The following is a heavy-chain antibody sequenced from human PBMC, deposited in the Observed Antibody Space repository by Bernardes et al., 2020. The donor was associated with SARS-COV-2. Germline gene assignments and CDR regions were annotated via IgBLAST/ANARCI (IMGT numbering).Heavy chain of an antibody. J-gene: IGHJ4*02. D-gene: IGHD1-26*01. V-gene: IGHV3-11*01. CDR3: AKGGGSYYPSEKDY. Sequence: GGSLRLSCAASGFIFSDYYMTWVRQAPGKGLEWVSSISGIGRSINYADSVKGRLTISRDNAKNSLFLQMDSLRAEDTAVYYCAKGGGSYYPSEKDYWGQGTLVTVSS. CDR2: ISGIGRSI. CDR1: GFIFSDYY.